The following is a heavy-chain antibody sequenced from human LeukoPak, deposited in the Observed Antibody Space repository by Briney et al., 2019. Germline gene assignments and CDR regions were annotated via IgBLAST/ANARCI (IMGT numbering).Heavy chain of an antibody. CDR2: IYPDEFNV. V-gene: IGHV5-51*01. Sequence: GESLKISCKGSGYSFTTYWIGWVRQMPGKGLEWMGIIYPDEFNVRYSPSFQGQVTISADKSISTAYLQWSSLRASDTAMYYCARHYYDVLTGYSYFDYWGQGTLVTVAS. J-gene: IGHJ4*02. CDR1: GYSFTTYW. D-gene: IGHD3-9*01. CDR3: ARHYYDVLTGYSYFDY.